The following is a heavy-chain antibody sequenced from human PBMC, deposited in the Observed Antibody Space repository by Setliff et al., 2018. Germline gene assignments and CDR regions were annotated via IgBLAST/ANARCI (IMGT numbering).Heavy chain of an antibody. CDR3: ARGRASGGYFEVWYSDL. Sequence: ASVKVSCKASGYTFMSYDINWVRQATGQGLEWVGWMDPNSGNTAYGRKFQDRVTITRNTSISTAYMELRSLRSEDTAVYYCARGRASGGYFEVWYSDLWGRGTLVTAPQ. V-gene: IGHV1-8*03. CDR1: GYTFMSYD. J-gene: IGHJ2*01. CDR2: MDPNSGNT. D-gene: IGHD3-22*01.